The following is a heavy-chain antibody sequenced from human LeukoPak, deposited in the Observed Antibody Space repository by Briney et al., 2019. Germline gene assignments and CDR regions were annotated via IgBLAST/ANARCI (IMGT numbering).Heavy chain of an antibody. J-gene: IGHJ4*02. CDR2: ISAYNGNT. V-gene: IGHV1-18*01. CDR1: GYTFTNYG. Sequence: GASVKVSCKASGYTFTNYGISWVRQAPGQGLEWMGWISAYNGNTNYAQKFQGRVTMTTDTPTSTAYMELRNLRTDDTAVYYCARDEAPVATDFDYWGQGTLVTVS. CDR3: ARDEAPVATDFDY. D-gene: IGHD2-21*01.